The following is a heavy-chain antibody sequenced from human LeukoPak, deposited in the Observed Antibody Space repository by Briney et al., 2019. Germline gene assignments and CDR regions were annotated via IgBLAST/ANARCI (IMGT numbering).Heavy chain of an antibody. CDR3: VKSASTWYLFDY. J-gene: IGHJ4*02. V-gene: IGHV3-64*03. CDR2: IISNGEST. D-gene: IGHD6-13*01. CDR1: GFTFSSYA. Sequence: GGSLRLSCSASGFTFSSYAMHWVRQAPGKGLEYVSAIISNGESTYYSDSVKDRFTISRDNSKNTLYLQMSSLRPEDTAVYYCVKSASTWYLFDYWGQGTLVTVSS.